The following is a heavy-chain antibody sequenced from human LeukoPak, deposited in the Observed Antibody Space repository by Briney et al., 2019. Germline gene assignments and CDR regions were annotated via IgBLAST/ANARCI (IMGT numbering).Heavy chain of an antibody. CDR2: ISSSGTI. V-gene: IGHV3-48*03. D-gene: IGHD3-16*01. CDR1: GFTFSSYE. J-gene: IGHJ4*02. CDR3: TRGPLIRFDY. Sequence: PGGSLRFSCAASGFTFSSYEMNWVRQAPGKGLEWVSYISSSGTIYYADSVKGRFTISRDNAKNSLYLQMNSLRAEDTAVYFCTRGPLIRFDYWGQGTLVTVSS.